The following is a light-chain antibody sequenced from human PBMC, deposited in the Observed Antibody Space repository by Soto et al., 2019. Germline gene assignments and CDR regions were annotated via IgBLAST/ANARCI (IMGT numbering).Light chain of an antibody. CDR3: QQYNSWPPIT. V-gene: IGKV3-20*01. Sequence: EFVLTQYPATLSLSPGERATLSCRASQSVSSSYLAWYQQKPGQAPRLLIYGASSRATGIPDRFSGGGSGTEFTLTISSLQSEDFVVYYCQQYNSWPPITFGQGTLLEIK. CDR1: QSVSSSY. J-gene: IGKJ5*01. CDR2: GAS.